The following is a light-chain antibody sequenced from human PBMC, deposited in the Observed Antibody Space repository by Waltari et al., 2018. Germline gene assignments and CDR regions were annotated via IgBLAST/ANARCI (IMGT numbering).Light chain of an antibody. V-gene: IGLV1-44*01. J-gene: IGLJ1*01. CDR1: SFNIGSNT. CDR2: NNY. CDR3: ASWDDSHYV. Sequence: QSVLTQPPSASGTPGQRVTISCSGSSFNIGSNTVNWYRQFPVTAPELLIYNNYQRPPGVPDRFSGSKSGTSASLAISGLQSEHEADYYCASWDDSHYVFGGGTKVTVL.